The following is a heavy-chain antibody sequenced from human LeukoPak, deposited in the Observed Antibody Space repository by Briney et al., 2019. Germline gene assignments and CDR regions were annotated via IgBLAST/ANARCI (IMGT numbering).Heavy chain of an antibody. Sequence: SETLSLTCTVSGYSISSGYYWGWIRQPPGKGLEWIGSIYHSGSTYYNPSLKSRVTISVDTSKNQFSLKLSSVTAADTAVYYCARSHGSGSYYNLNDYWGQGTLVTVSS. CDR2: IYHSGST. CDR3: ARSHGSGSYYNLNDY. D-gene: IGHD3-10*01. V-gene: IGHV4-38-2*02. CDR1: GYSISSGYY. J-gene: IGHJ4*02.